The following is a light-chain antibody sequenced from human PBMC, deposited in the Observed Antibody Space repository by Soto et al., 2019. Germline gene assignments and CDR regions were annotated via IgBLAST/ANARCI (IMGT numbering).Light chain of an antibody. CDR2: GAS. J-gene: IGKJ2*01. V-gene: IGKV3-20*01. Sequence: EIVLTQSPGTLSLSPGERATLSCRASQSVSSSYLAWYQQKPGQAPRLPIYGASSRATGIPDRFSGSGSGTDFTLTISRVEPEDFAVYYGQQYGCSLYSFGQGTKLEIK. CDR3: QQYGCSLYS. CDR1: QSVSSSY.